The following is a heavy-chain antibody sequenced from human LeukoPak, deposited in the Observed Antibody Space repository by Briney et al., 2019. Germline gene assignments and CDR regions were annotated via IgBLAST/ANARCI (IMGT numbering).Heavy chain of an antibody. CDR2: ISSSSDVM. J-gene: IGHJ4*02. V-gene: IGHV3-48*01. D-gene: IGHD2-15*01. CDR1: GFTFDTYS. Sequence: PGGSLRLSCAASGFTFDTYSMDWVRQAPGKGLEWISYISSSSDVMYYADSVKGRFTISRDNAKNSLYLQMNSLRAEDTAVYYCTRDPTRRFDYWSQGTLVTVSS. CDR3: TRDPTRRFDY.